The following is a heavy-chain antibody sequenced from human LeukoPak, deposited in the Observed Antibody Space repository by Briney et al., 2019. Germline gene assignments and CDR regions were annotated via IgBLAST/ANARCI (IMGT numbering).Heavy chain of an antibody. D-gene: IGHD1/OR15-1a*01. CDR3: AKGFLGNIDY. CDR2: ISGSGGST. V-gene: IGHV3-23*01. Sequence: HPGGSLRLSCAASGFTFSSYSMNWVRQAPGKGLEWVSAISGSGGSTYYADSVKGRFTISRDNSKNTLYLQMNSLRAEDTAVYYCAKGFLGNIDYWGQGTLVTVSS. CDR1: GFTFSSYS. J-gene: IGHJ4*02.